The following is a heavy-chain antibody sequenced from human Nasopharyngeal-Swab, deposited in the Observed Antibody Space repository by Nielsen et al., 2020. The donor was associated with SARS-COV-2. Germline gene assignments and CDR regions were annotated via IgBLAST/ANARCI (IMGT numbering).Heavy chain of an antibody. CDR2: ISFAGREK. D-gene: IGHD5-18*01. V-gene: IGHV3-30*18. CDR1: GFTFSTYD. Sequence: GESLKISCAASGFTFSTYDMHWVRQTPGGGLEWVAVISFAGREKNYADSVKGRFTVSRDSSKNRLYLQMNSLRAEDTAVYFCAKDMYSNSAFDSWGQGTLVTVSS. CDR3: AKDMYSNSAFDS. J-gene: IGHJ4*02.